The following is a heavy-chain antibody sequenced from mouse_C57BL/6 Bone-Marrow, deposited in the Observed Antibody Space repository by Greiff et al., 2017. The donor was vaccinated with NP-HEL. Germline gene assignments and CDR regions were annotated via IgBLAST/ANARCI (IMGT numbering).Heavy chain of an antibody. CDR2: SRNKANDYTT. CDR3: ARDGDYYGSSYDWFAY. V-gene: IGHV7-1*01. CDR1: GFTFSDFY. D-gene: IGHD1-1*01. J-gene: IGHJ3*01. Sequence: EVMLVESGGGLVQSGRSLRLSCATSGFTFSDFYMEWVRQAPGKGLEWIAASRNKANDYTTEYSASVKGRFIVSRDTSQSILYLQMNALRAEDTAIYYCARDGDYYGSSYDWFAYWGQGTLVTVSA.